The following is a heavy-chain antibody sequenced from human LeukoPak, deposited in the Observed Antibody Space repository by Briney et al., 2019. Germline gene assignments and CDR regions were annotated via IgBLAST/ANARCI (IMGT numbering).Heavy chain of an antibody. D-gene: IGHD3-22*01. CDR1: GFAFSSYA. CDR2: ISGSGGST. J-gene: IGHJ4*02. V-gene: IGHV3-23*01. CDR3: AKLDSSGYYPDIFDY. Sequence: GGSLRLSCAASGFAFSSYAMSWVRQAPGKGLEWVSAISGSGGSTYYADSVKGRFTISRDNSKSTLYLQMNSLRAEDTAVYYCAKLDSSGYYPDIFDYWGQGTLVTVSS.